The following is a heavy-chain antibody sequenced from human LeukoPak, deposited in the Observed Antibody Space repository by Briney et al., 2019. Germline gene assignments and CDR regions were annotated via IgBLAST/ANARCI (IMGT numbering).Heavy chain of an antibody. CDR3: ARRRERGYYYYYYMDV. CDR1: GGSISSGGYY. CDR2: IYHSGST. Sequence: PSETLSLTCTVSGGSISSGGYYWSWIRQPPGKGLEWIGYIYHSGSTYYNPSLKSRVTISVDRSKNQFSLKLSSVTAADTAVYYCARRRERGYYYYYYMDVWGKGTTVTVSS. V-gene: IGHV4-30-2*01. J-gene: IGHJ6*03. D-gene: IGHD3-16*01.